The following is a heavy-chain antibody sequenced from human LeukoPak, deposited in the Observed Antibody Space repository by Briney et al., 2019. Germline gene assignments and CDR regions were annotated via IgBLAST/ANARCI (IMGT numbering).Heavy chain of an antibody. CDR2: IYTSGST. V-gene: IGHV4-59*10. CDR3: AASRDGYNSEDY. J-gene: IGHJ4*02. D-gene: IGHD5-24*01. Sequence: SETLSLTCAVYGGSFSSYYWSWIRQPAGKGLEWIGRIYTSGSTNYNPSLKSRVTMSVDTPKNQFSLKLSSVTAADTAVYYCAASRDGYNSEDYWGQGTLVTVSS. CDR1: GGSFSSYY.